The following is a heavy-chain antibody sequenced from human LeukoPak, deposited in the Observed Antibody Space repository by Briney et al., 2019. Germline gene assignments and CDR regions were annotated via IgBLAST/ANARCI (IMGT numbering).Heavy chain of an antibody. CDR1: GFTFSSYG. Sequence: GRSLRLSCAASGFTFSSYGMHWVRQAPGKGLEWVAVISYDGSNKYYADSVKGRFTISRDNSKNTLYLQMNSLRAEDTAVYYCAKGPSDYVWGSYRLSGFDYWGQGTLVTVSS. CDR3: AKGPSDYVWGSYRLSGFDY. D-gene: IGHD3-16*02. CDR2: ISYDGSNK. J-gene: IGHJ4*02. V-gene: IGHV3-30*18.